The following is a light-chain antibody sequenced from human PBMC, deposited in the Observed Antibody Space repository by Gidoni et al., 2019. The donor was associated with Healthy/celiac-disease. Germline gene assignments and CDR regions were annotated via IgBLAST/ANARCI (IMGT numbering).Light chain of an antibody. CDR2: EVS. J-gene: IGLJ2*01. CDR3: SSYAGSNDVV. V-gene: IGLV2-8*01. Sequence: QSALTHPPTATGSTGKSVTISCTGTSSDVGGYNYVSWYQPHPGKAPKLMIYEVSQRPAGVPDRVSGSKSGNTSSLTVSGLQAEDESDYYCSSYAGSNDVVFGGGTKLTVL. CDR1: SSDVGGYNY.